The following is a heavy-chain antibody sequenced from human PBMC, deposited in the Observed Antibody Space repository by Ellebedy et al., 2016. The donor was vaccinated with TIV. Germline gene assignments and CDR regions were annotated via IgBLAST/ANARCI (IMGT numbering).Heavy chain of an antibody. D-gene: IGHD6-19*01. V-gene: IGHV3-53*01. J-gene: IGHJ1*01. CDR1: GFTVSSSY. CDR2: ISAGGNT. Sequence: GGSLRLSCAASGFTVSSSYMNWVRQAPGKGLEWVSGISAGGNTYYADSVKGRFTISRNDSKNTLYLQMNSLRAEDTANYYCAREAGTSGWYSGFQYWGQGTLITVSS. CDR3: AREAGTSGWYSGFQY.